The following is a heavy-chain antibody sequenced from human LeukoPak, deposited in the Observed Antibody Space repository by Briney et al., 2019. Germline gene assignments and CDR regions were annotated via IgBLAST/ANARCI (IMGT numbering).Heavy chain of an antibody. V-gene: IGHV1-8*01. Sequence: ASVKVSCKASGYTFTSYDINWVRQATGQGLEWMGWMNPNSGNTGYAQKFRGRVTMTRNTSISTAYMELSSLRSEDTAVYYCARGPWEIVEEDYWGQGTLVTVS. D-gene: IGHD5-12*01. CDR3: ARGPWEIVEEDY. J-gene: IGHJ4*02. CDR2: MNPNSGNT. CDR1: GYTFTSYD.